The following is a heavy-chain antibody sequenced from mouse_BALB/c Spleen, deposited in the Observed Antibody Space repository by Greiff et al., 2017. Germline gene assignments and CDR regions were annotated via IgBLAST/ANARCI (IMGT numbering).Heavy chain of an antibody. CDR1: GYTFTDYA. V-gene: IGHV1-67*01. J-gene: IGHJ4*01. D-gene: IGHD4-1*01. CDR2: ISTYYGNT. Sequence: QVQLKESGPELVRPGVSVKISCKGSGYTFTDYAMHWVKQSHAKSLEWIGVISTYYGNTNYNQKFKGKATMTVDKSSSTAYMELARLTSEDSAIYYCARNWEGAMDYWGQGTSVTVSS. CDR3: ARNWEGAMDY.